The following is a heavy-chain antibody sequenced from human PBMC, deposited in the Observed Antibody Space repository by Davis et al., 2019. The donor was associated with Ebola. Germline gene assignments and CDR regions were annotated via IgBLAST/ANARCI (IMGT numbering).Heavy chain of an antibody. D-gene: IGHD4-17*01. CDR1: GFSFGTYW. V-gene: IGHV3-74*01. CDR3: ARDPGNTVTTAFDI. J-gene: IGHJ3*02. Sequence: HTGGSLRLSCGASGFSFGTYWMHWVRQAPGKGLVWVSRINSDGSSTSYADSVKGRFTISRDNAENSLYLQMNSLRSEDTAVYYCARDPGNTVTTAFDIWGQGTMVTVSS. CDR2: INSDGSST.